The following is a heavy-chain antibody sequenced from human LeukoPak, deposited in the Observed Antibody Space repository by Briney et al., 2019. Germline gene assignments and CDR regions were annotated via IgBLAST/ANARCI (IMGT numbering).Heavy chain of an antibody. CDR1: GDSISSHF. CDR3: ARGTYDSSGYSFDY. D-gene: IGHD3-22*01. CDR2: IHYSGMT. J-gene: IGHJ4*02. Sequence: SETLSLTCSVSGDSISSHFWSWIRQPPGKGLEWIGYIHYSGMTNYNPSLKSRATLSVDTSKNQFSLKLSSVTAADTAVYYCARGTYDSSGYSFDYWGQGTLVTVSS. V-gene: IGHV4-59*11.